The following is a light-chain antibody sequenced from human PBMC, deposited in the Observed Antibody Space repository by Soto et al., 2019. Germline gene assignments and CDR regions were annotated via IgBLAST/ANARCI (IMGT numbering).Light chain of an antibody. Sequence: DIQMTQSPSSLSESVGDRVTITCRASQDISHYLAWYQQKPGKVPKLLIYGASALQSGVPSRYSGSGFGTDFTLTISSLQPEDVATYYCQNYNSVSQVTFGPGTKVDIK. CDR1: QDISHY. CDR3: QNYNSVSQVT. V-gene: IGKV1-27*01. J-gene: IGKJ3*01. CDR2: GAS.